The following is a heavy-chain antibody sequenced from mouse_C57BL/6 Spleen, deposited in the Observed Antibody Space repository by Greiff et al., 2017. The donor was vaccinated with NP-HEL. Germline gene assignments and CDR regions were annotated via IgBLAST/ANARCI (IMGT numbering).Heavy chain of an antibody. J-gene: IGHJ2*01. CDR2: IDPSDSET. V-gene: IGHV1-52*01. CDR1: GYTFTSSW. Sequence: QVQLQQPGAELVRPGSSVKLSCKASGYTFTSSWMHWVKQRPIQGLEWIGNIDPSDSETHYNQKFKDKATLTVDNSSSTAYMQLSSLTSEDSAVYYCARSRYYYGSSPHFDYWGQGTTLTVSS. D-gene: IGHD1-1*01. CDR3: ARSRYYYGSSPHFDY.